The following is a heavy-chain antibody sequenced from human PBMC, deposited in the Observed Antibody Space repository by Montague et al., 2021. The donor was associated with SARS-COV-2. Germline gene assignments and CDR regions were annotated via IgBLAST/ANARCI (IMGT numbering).Heavy chain of an antibody. V-gene: IGHV4-59*12. J-gene: IGHJ6*02. Sequence: SESLSLTCTVSGGSISSYYWSWIRQPPGKGLEWIGNIYNSGPTNYNPSLKSRVTISLDRAQNHFSLLLSSVTASATATYYLGRGSVSYGLDVWGQGTTVTVSS. CDR2: IYNSGPT. CDR1: GGSISSYY. CDR3: GRGSVSYGLDV. D-gene: IGHD3-16*01.